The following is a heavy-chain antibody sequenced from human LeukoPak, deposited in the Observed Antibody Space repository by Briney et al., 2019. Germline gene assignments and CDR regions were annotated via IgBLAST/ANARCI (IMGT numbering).Heavy chain of an antibody. J-gene: IGHJ4*02. Sequence: GGSLRLSCAASGFTFSGYEMNWVRQAPGKGLEWVANIKQDGSEKYYVDSVKGRFTISRDNAKNSLYLQMNSLRAEDTAVYYCAREDITMKVSHFDYWGQGTLVTVSS. CDR1: GFTFSGYE. D-gene: IGHD3-22*01. CDR3: AREDITMKVSHFDY. V-gene: IGHV3-7*01. CDR2: IKQDGSEK.